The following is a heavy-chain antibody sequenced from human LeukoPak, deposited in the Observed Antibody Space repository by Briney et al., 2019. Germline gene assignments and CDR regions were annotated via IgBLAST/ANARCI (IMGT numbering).Heavy chain of an antibody. CDR3: TRDGIRVLDY. Sequence: SQTLSLTCAISGDSVSSNSAAWNWIRQSPSRGLEWLGRTFYRSKWYNDYAVSVKSRIVINPDTSKNQFSLQLSSVTPEDTAVYYCTRDGIRVLDYWGQGILVTVSS. CDR2: TFYRSKWYN. D-gene: IGHD1-1*01. J-gene: IGHJ4*02. CDR1: GDSVSSNSAA. V-gene: IGHV6-1*01.